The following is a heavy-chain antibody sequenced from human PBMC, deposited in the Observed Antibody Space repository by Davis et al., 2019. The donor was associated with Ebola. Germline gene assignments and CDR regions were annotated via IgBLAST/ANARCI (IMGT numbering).Heavy chain of an antibody. Sequence: GGSLRLSCAASGFTFSSYSMNWVRQAPGKGLEWVSYISSSSSTIYYADSVKGRFTISRDNAKNSLYLQMNSLRDEDTAVYYCARAGFRELFSYGMDVWGQGTTVTVSS. CDR1: GFTFSSYS. D-gene: IGHD3-10*01. CDR2: ISSSSSTI. J-gene: IGHJ6*02. CDR3: ARAGFRELFSYGMDV. V-gene: IGHV3-48*02.